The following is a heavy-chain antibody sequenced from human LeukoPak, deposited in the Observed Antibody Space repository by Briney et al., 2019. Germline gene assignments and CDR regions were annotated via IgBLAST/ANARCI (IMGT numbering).Heavy chain of an antibody. CDR1: GGSISSGGYY. Sequence: SQTLSLTCTVSGGSISSGGYYWSWIRRHPGKGLEWIGYIYYSGSTYYNPSLKSRVTISVDTSKNQFSLKLSSVPAADTAVYYCARGIWSYEYVPFDPWGQGTLVTVSS. D-gene: IGHD3-16*01. J-gene: IGHJ5*02. CDR2: IYYSGST. CDR3: ARGIWSYEYVPFDP. V-gene: IGHV4-31*03.